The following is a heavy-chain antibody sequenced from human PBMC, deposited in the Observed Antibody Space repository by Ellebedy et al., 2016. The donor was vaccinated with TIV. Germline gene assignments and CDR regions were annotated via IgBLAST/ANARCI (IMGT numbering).Heavy chain of an antibody. CDR1: GFTFASYW. J-gene: IGHJ4*02. CDR2: ISSGGSTT. V-gene: IGHV3-74*01. Sequence: GESLKISCEASGFTFASYWMHSVRHAPGTGLVWVSCISSGGSTTSYADSVKGRFSVSRDNAKNTLYLQMNSLRAEDTAVYYCAKGPPMYFDYWGQGTLVTVSS. D-gene: IGHD2-2*01. CDR3: AKGPPMYFDY.